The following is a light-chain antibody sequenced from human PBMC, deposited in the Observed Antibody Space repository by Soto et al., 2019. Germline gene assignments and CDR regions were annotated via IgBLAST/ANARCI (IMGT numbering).Light chain of an antibody. CDR1: QSILYSSNNKNY. J-gene: IGKJ2*01. V-gene: IGKV4-1*01. CDR2: WAS. CDR3: QQYYSTPPYT. Sequence: DIVMTQSPDSLAVSLGERATINCKSSQSILYSSNNKNYLAWYQQKPGQPPKLLINWASTRESGVPDRISGSGSETDFTLTISSLQAEDVAVYYCQQYYSTPPYTFGQGTKLEIK.